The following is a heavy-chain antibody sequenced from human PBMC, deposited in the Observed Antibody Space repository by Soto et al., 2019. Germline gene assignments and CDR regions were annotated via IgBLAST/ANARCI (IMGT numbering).Heavy chain of an antibody. CDR2: IKSKTDGGTT. CDR1: GFTFSNAW. V-gene: IGHV3-15*01. CDR3: TTLAVAGLGYYYGMDV. D-gene: IGHD6-19*01. Sequence: GGSLRLSCAASGFTFSNAWMSWVRQAPGKGLEWVGRIKSKTDGGTTDYAAPVKGRFTISRDDSKNTLYLQMNSLKTEDTAAYYCTTLAVAGLGYYYGMDVWGQGTTVTVS. J-gene: IGHJ6*02.